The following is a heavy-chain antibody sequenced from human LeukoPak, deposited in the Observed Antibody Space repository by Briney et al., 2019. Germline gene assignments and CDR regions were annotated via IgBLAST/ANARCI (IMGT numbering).Heavy chain of an antibody. CDR2: IYHSGST. J-gene: IGHJ5*02. CDR1: GGSISSGGYS. CDR3: ARVFCSGGSCYSSTRNWFDP. V-gene: IGHV4-30-2*01. Sequence: KSSETLSLTCAVSGGSISSGGYSWSWIRQPPGKGLEWIGYIYHSGSTYYNPSLKSRVTISVDRSKNQFSLKLSSVTAADTAVYYCARVFCSGGSCYSSTRNWFDPWGQGTLVTVSS. D-gene: IGHD2-15*01.